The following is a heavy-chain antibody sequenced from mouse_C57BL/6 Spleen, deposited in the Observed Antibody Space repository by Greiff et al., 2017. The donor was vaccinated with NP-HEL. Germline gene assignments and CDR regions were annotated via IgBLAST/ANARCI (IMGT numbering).Heavy chain of an antibody. D-gene: IGHD1-1*01. J-gene: IGHJ2*01. CDR3: ARGVTTVVATNY. Sequence: QVQLKESGAELVRPGSSVKLSCKASGYTFTSYWMDWVKQRPGQGLEWIGNIYPSDSETHYNQQFKDKATLTVDKSSSTAYMQLSSLTSEDPAVHYCARGVTTVVATNYWGQGTTLTVSS. CDR2: IYPSDSET. CDR1: GYTFTSYW. V-gene: IGHV1-61*01.